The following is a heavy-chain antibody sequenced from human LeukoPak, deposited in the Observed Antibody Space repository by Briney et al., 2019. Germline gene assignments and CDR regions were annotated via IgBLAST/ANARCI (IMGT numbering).Heavy chain of an antibody. Sequence: GGSLRLSCAAPGFTFSSYSMNWVRQAPGKGLEWVSSISSSSSYIYYADSVKGRFTISRDNAKNSLYLQMNSLRAEDTAVYYCARDWGYYGSGSYPDYWGQGTLVTVSS. J-gene: IGHJ4*02. V-gene: IGHV3-21*01. CDR2: ISSSSSYI. CDR3: ARDWGYYGSGSYPDY. D-gene: IGHD3-10*01. CDR1: GFTFSSYS.